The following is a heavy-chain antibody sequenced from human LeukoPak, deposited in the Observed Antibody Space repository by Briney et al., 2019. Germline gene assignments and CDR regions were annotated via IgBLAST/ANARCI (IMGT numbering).Heavy chain of an antibody. CDR2: IYTSGST. CDR1: GGSISSSSYY. V-gene: IGHV4-39*07. D-gene: IGHD6-19*01. J-gene: IGHJ4*02. CDR3: AREAQARSGWYLYYFDY. Sequence: SETLSLTCTVSGGSISSSSYYWGWIRQPPGKGLEWIGRIYTSGSTNYNPSLKSRVTMSVDTSKNQFSLKLSSVTAADTAVYYCAREAQARSGWYLYYFDYWGQGTLVTVSS.